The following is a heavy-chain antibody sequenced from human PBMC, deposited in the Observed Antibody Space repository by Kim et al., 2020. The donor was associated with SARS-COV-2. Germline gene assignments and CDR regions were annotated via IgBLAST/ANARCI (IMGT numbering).Heavy chain of an antibody. J-gene: IGHJ4*02. CDR3: ARMGGSYSTYYFDY. CDR2: INHSGST. CDR1: GGSFSGYY. Sequence: SETLSLTCAVYGGSFSGYYWSWIRQPPGKGLEWIGEINHSGSTNYNPSLKSRVTISVDTSKNQFSLKLSSVTAADTAVYYCARMGGSYSTYYFDYWGQGT. D-gene: IGHD1-26*01. V-gene: IGHV4-34*01.